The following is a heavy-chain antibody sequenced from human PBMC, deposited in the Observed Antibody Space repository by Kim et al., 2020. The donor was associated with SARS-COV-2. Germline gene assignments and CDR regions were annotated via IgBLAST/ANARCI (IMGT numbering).Heavy chain of an antibody. CDR1: GFTFSSYA. D-gene: IGHD1-26*01. J-gene: IGHJ6*02. CDR3: AKIVHEHFYYYYGMDV. Sequence: GGSLRLSCAASGFTFSSYAMSWVRQAPGKGLEWVSAISGSGGSTYYADSVKGRFTISRDNSKNTLYLQMNSLRAEDTAVYYCAKIVHEHFYYYYGMDVWGQGTTVTVSS. V-gene: IGHV3-23*01. CDR2: ISGSGGST.